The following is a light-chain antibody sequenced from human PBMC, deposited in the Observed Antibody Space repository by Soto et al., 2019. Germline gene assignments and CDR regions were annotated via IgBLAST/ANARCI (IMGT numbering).Light chain of an antibody. CDR1: SSDVGGYDY. V-gene: IGLV2-14*01. J-gene: IGLJ2*01. CDR3: SSYRSGNTYAV. CDR2: EVF. Sequence: QSVLTQPASVSGSPGQSITISCTGTSSDVGGYDYVAWYQQHPGKVPKLMIYEVFRRPSGVSNRPSGSKSGNTASLTISGLQAEDEAVYYCSSYRSGNTYAVFGGGTKVTVL.